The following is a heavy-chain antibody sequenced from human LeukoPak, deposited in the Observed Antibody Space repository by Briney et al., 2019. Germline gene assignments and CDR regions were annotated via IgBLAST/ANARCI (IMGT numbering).Heavy chain of an antibody. Sequence: GESLKISCKGSGYSFTTYWIGWVRQMPGKGLEWMGIIYPGDSDTRYSPSFQGQVTISADKSINITYLEWSSLKASDTAMYYCARVGATTPPDYWGQGTLVTVSS. V-gene: IGHV5-51*01. J-gene: IGHJ4*02. CDR1: GYSFTTYW. D-gene: IGHD1-26*01. CDR3: ARVGATTPPDY. CDR2: IYPGDSDT.